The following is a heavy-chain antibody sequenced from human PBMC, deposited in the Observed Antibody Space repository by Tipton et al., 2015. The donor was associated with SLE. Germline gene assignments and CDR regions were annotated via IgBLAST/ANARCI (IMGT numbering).Heavy chain of an antibody. CDR2: ISSSSSYI. D-gene: IGHD7-27*01. J-gene: IGHJ3*02. Sequence: SLRLSCAASGFTFSSYSMNWVRQAPGKGLEWVSSISSSSSYIYYADSVKGRFTISRDNAKNSLYLQMNSLRAEDTAVYYCARELTNWGSPGAFDIWGQGTMVTVSS. CDR1: GFTFSSYS. V-gene: IGHV3-21*01. CDR3: ARELTNWGSPGAFDI.